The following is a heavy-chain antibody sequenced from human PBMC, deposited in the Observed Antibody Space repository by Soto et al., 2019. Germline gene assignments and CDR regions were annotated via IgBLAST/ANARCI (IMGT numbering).Heavy chain of an antibody. CDR1: GYTFTSYY. V-gene: IGHV1-46*01. Sequence: QVQLVQSGAEVKKPGASVKVSCKASGYTFTSYYMHWVRQAPRQGLEWMGIINPSGGSTSYAQKFQGRVTMTRDTSTSTVYMELSSLRSEDTAVYYCARARDYDFWSGYYAFDIWGQGTMVTVSS. J-gene: IGHJ3*02. D-gene: IGHD3-3*01. CDR3: ARARDYDFWSGYYAFDI. CDR2: INPSGGST.